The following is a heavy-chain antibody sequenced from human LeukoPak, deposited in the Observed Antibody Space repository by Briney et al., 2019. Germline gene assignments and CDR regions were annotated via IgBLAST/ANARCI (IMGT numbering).Heavy chain of an antibody. Sequence: APVKVSCKASGYTFTGYYMHWVRQAPGQGLEWMGWINPNSGGTNYAQKFQGRVTMTRDTSISTAYMELSRLRSDDTAVYYCARRAGAYSHPYDYWGQGTLVTVSS. CDR3: ARRAGAYSHPYDY. V-gene: IGHV1-2*02. CDR2: INPNSGGT. J-gene: IGHJ4*02. CDR1: GYTFTGYY. D-gene: IGHD4/OR15-4a*01.